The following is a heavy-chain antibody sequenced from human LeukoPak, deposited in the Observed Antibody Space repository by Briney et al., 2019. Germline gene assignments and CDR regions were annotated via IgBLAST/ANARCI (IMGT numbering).Heavy chain of an antibody. J-gene: IGHJ6*02. D-gene: IGHD6-13*01. V-gene: IGHV1-46*01. CDR2: INPSGGST. Sequence: GASVKVSCKASGYTFTSYYMHWVRQAPGQGLEWMGIINPSGGSTSYAQKFQGRVTMTRDTSTSTVYMELSSLRSEDTAVYYCASLAAHFRIAAADYGMDVWGQGTTVTVSS. CDR3: ASLAAHFRIAAADYGMDV. CDR1: GYTFTSYY.